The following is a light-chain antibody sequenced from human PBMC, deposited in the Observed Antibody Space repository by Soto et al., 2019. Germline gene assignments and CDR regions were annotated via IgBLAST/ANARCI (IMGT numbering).Light chain of an antibody. CDR3: CSFTSSNTHV. CDR1: SSDFGNYNL. Sequence: QSVLTQPASVSGSPGQSITISCTGTSSDFGNYNLVSWYQQRPGKVPKLILFEVNKRPSGVSGRFSGSKSGNTASLTISGLQAEDEADYYCCSFTSSNTHVFVTGNKVPVL. J-gene: IGLJ1*01. CDR2: EVN. V-gene: IGLV2-23*02.